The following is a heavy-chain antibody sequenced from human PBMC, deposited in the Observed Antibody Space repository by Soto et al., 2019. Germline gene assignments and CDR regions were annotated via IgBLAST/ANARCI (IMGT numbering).Heavy chain of an antibody. D-gene: IGHD3-22*01. CDR2: IWYDGSNK. V-gene: IGHV3-33*01. J-gene: IGHJ6*02. CDR1: GFTFSSYG. Sequence: GGSLRLSCAASGFTFSSYGMHWVRQAPGKGLEWVAVIWYDGSNKYYADSVKGRFTISRDNSKNTLYLQMNSLRAEVTAVYPLITMIVVVILLTPYYYYGMDVWGQGTTVTVSS. CDR3: ITMIVVVILLTPYYYYGMDV.